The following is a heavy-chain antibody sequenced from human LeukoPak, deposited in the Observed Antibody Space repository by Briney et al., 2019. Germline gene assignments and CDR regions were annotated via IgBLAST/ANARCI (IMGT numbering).Heavy chain of an antibody. CDR1: GGSISSGDYY. CDR2: IYYSGST. Sequence: SETLSLTCTVSGGSISSGDYYWSWIRQPPGKGLEWIGYIYYSGSTYYNPSLKSRVTISVDTSKNQFSLKVSSVTAADTAVYYCARGPPPDFDYWGLGTLVTVSS. V-gene: IGHV4-30-4*08. J-gene: IGHJ4*02. CDR3: ARGPPPDFDY.